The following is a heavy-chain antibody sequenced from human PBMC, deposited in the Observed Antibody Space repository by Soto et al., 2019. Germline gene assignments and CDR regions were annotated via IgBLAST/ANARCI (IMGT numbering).Heavy chain of an antibody. CDR1: GYPFSDYY. D-gene: IGHD1-1*01. CDR3: ARDPGGTGYFDS. J-gene: IGHJ4*02. CDR2: INPKTGRA. V-gene: IGHV1-2*02. Sequence: QVQLVQSGAEVRKPGASVNLSCKTSGYPFSDYYIHWVRQAPGHDFEWMGWINPKTGRANYAQKFQCRVTMARNTSIHTAYMELSSLTSDDTALYYCARDPGGTGYFDSWGQGLLLTVSS.